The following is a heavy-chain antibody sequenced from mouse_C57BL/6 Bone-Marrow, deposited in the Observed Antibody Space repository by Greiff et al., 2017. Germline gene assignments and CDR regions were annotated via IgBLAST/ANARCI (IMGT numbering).Heavy chain of an antibody. CDR3: AREGYCYAY. V-gene: IGHV1-81*01. Sequence: VQLQQSGAELVRPGASVKLSCKASGYTFTSYGMSWVKQRPGQGLEWIGGIDPTSGNTTYNEKFKGKATLTADKSSSTAYLELRSLTSEDSAVXFCAREGYCYAYWGQGTLVTVSA. CDR2: IDPTSGNT. CDR1: GYTFTSYG. J-gene: IGHJ3*01.